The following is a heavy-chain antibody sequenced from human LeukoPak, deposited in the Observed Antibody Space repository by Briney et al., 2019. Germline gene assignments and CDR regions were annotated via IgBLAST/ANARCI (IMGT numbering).Heavy chain of an antibody. Sequence: KPSETLSLTCAVSGGSITTGIYYWGWIRQPPGKGLEWIGNIYYSGITHYNPSFESRLTISVDTSKNQFSLKLSSVTAADTAVYYCVRHGSGYTSSWYCPRDYWGQGTLVTVSS. D-gene: IGHD6-13*01. V-gene: IGHV4-39*01. J-gene: IGHJ4*02. CDR3: VRHGSGYTSSWYCPRDY. CDR2: IYYSGIT. CDR1: GGSITTGIYY.